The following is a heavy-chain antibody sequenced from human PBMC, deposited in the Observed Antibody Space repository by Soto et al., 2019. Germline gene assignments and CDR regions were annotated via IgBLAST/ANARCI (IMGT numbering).Heavy chain of an antibody. J-gene: IGHJ5*02. CDR2: IYYSGST. D-gene: IGHD6-13*01. Sequence: SETLSLTCTVSGGSISSSSYYWGWIRQPPGKGLEWIGSIYYSGSTYYNPSLKSRVTISVDTSKNQFSLKLSSVTAAGTAVYYCASKRGSWYWHFDPWGQGTLVTVSS. V-gene: IGHV4-39*01. CDR1: GGSISSSSYY. CDR3: ASKRGSWYWHFDP.